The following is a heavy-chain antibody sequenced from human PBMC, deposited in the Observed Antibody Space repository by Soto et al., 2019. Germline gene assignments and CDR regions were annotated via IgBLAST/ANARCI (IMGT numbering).Heavy chain of an antibody. CDR2: IWYDGSNK. CDR3: ARDGPNGAWADY. CDR1: GFTFSSYG. D-gene: IGHD4-17*01. J-gene: IGHJ4*02. V-gene: IGHV3-33*01. Sequence: GSLRLSCAASGFTFSSYGMHWVRQAPGKGLEWVAVIWYDGSNKYYADSVKGRFTISRDNSKNTLYLQMNSLRAEDTAVYYCARDGPNGAWADYWGQGTLVTVSS.